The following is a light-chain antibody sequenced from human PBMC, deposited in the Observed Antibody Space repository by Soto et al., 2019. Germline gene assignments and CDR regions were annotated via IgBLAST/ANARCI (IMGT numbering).Light chain of an antibody. CDR2: DVS. V-gene: IGLV2-11*01. J-gene: IGLJ2*01. CDR1: SSDVGGYNY. Sequence: QSALTQPRSVSGSPGQSVTISCTVTSSDVGGYNYVSWYQQHPGKAPKLMIYDVSKRPSGVPDRFSGSKSGNTASLTISGLQAEDEADYYCCSYAGSYTFVVFGGWTKLTVL. CDR3: CSYAGSYTFVV.